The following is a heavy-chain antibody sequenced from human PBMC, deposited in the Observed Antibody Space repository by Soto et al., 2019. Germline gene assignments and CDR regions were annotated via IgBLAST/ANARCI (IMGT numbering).Heavy chain of an antibody. Sequence: SETLSLTCTVSGGSISSGGYYWSWIRQHPGKGLEWIGYIYYSGSTYYNPSLKSRVTISVDTSKNQFSLKLSSVTAADTAVYYCARGVVVAATKPFFDYWGQGTLVTVSS. V-gene: IGHV4-31*03. CDR3: ARGVVVAATKPFFDY. J-gene: IGHJ4*02. CDR2: IYYSGST. D-gene: IGHD2-15*01. CDR1: GGSISSGGYY.